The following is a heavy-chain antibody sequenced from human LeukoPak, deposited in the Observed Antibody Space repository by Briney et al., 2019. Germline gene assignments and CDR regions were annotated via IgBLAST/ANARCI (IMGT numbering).Heavy chain of an antibody. D-gene: IGHD4-17*01. Sequence: PSETLSLTCTVSGDSISNPYYYWAWIRQPPGKGLEWIGNVYYNGDAFYNPSLESRVIMSEDTSKNHFSLKLTSVTAADTAVYYCARSDLYGDYPPGKYWGQGTLVTVSS. CDR2: VYYNGDA. CDR1: GDSISNPYYY. CDR3: ARSDLYGDYPPGKY. V-gene: IGHV4-39*02. J-gene: IGHJ4*02.